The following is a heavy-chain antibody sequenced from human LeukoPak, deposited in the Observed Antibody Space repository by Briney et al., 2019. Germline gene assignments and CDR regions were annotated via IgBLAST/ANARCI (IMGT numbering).Heavy chain of an antibody. D-gene: IGHD4-17*01. CDR3: ESFIELGDYDYFDY. Sequence: GVLRLSCAASGFTFSSYWMHWVRQAPGKGLVWVSRINSDGSSTSYADSVKGRFTISRDNSKNTLYLQMNSLRAEDTAVYYCESFIELGDYDYFDYWGQGTLVTVSS. CDR2: INSDGSST. V-gene: IGHV3-74*01. J-gene: IGHJ4*02. CDR1: GFTFSSYW.